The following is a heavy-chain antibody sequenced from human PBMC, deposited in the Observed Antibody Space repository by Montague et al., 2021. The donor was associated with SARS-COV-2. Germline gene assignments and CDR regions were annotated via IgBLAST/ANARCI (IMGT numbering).Heavy chain of an antibody. J-gene: IGHJ4*02. D-gene: IGHD3-3*01. CDR1: GASIRSQSCC. Sequence: SETLSLTCSISGASIRSQSCCWDLFSQVTGGGLEWIWFKYYSGSTYYNPTLKSRVTISVDTSKNQFSLKLSSVTAADTAVYYCATLPSSITIFGVVQGYYFDDWGQGTLVTVSS. V-gene: IGHV4-39*01. CDR2: KYYSGST. CDR3: ATLPSSITIFGVVQGYYFDD.